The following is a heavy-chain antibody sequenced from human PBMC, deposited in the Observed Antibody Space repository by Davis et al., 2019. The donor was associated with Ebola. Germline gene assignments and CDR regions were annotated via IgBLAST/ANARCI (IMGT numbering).Heavy chain of an antibody. Sequence: PGGSLRLSCAASGFTLSSYAMNWVRQAPGKGLEWVSGISGSGGSTYYADSVKGRFTISRVNSKNTLYLQMNSLRAEDTAVYYCAKLPWASVPDYFDYWGQGTLVTVSS. J-gene: IGHJ4*02. CDR1: GFTLSSYA. CDR2: ISGSGGST. V-gene: IGHV3-23*01. CDR3: AKLPWASVPDYFDY. D-gene: IGHD1-26*01.